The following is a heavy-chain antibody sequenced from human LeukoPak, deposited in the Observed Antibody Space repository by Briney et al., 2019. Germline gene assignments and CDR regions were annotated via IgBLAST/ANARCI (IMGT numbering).Heavy chain of an antibody. Sequence: ASVKVSCKASGYTFTRYDINWVRQATGQGLEWMGWMNPDSSHTGYSQKFQGRVTMTRDTSINTAYMQLSSLRSEDTAVYYCASWLTGDAFEIWGQGTMVTVSS. CDR3: ASWLTGDAFEI. D-gene: IGHD7-27*01. CDR2: MNPDSSHT. CDR1: GYTFTRYD. J-gene: IGHJ3*02. V-gene: IGHV1-8*01.